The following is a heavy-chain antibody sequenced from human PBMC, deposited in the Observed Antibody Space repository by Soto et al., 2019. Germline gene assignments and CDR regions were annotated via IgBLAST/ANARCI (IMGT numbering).Heavy chain of an antibody. CDR3: ASGGPLGLGVPAAPNYYFDY. Sequence: GESLKISCKGSGYSFTSYWIGWVRQMPGKGLEWMGIIYPGDSDTRYSPSFQGQVTISVDTSKNQFSLKLSSVTAADTAVYYCASGGPLGLGVPAAPNYYFDYWGQGTLVTVSS. CDR2: IYPGDSDT. CDR1: GYSFTSYW. J-gene: IGHJ4*02. D-gene: IGHD2-2*01. V-gene: IGHV5-51*01.